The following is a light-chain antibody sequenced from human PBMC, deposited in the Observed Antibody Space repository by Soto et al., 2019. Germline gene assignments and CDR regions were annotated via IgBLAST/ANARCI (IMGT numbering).Light chain of an antibody. Sequence: EIVLTQCPATLSLSPGERATLSCRAXQTVSNNYLTWCQQKPGQAPRXLXDDXSSRATGSPDRLSGGGSGTDFTLTISRLEPEDFAVYYCQQFSSYPLTFGGGTKVDIK. CDR3: QQFSSYPLT. CDR1: QTVSNNY. V-gene: IGKV3-20*01. CDR2: DXS. J-gene: IGKJ4*01.